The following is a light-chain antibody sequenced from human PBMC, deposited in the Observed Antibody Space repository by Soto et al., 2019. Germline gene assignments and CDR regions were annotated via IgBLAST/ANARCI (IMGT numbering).Light chain of an antibody. CDR2: GNT. CDR1: SSNIGAGYD. CDR3: QSYGSSLGYV. J-gene: IGLJ1*01. V-gene: IGLV1-40*01. Sequence: QSALTQPPSVSGAPGQRVTISCTGTSSNIGAGYDVHWYQQLPGTAPKLLIYGNTNRPSGVPDRFSGSKSGTSASLAITGLQDEDEADYYCQSYGSSLGYVFGTGTKLTVL.